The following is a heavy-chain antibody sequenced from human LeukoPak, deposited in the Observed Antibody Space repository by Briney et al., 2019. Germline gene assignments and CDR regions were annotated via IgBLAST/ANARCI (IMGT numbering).Heavy chain of an antibody. CDR1: GFTFSSYE. D-gene: IGHD1-26*01. V-gene: IGHV3-21*01. CDR3: ARGQYSGSYLSPAFDI. J-gene: IGHJ3*02. Sequence: KPGGSLRLSCAASGFTFSSYEMNWVRQAPGKGLEWVSSISSSSSYIYYADSVKGRFTISRDNAKNSLYLQMNSLRAEDTAVYYCARGQYSGSYLSPAFDIWGQGTMVTVSS. CDR2: ISSSSSYI.